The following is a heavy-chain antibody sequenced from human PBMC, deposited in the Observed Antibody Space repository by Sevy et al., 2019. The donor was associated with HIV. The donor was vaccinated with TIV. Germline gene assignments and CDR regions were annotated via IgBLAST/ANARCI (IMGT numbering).Heavy chain of an antibody. J-gene: IGHJ4*02. Sequence: GGSLRLSCAASGFTFSSYSMNWVRQAPGRGLEWVSSISSSSSYIYYADSVKGRFTISRDNAKNSLYLQMNSLRAEDTAVYYCARVLDYYGSGSYYNDYWGQRTLVTVSS. CDR3: ARVLDYYGSGSYYNDY. CDR1: GFTFSSYS. CDR2: ISSSSSYI. V-gene: IGHV3-21*01. D-gene: IGHD3-10*01.